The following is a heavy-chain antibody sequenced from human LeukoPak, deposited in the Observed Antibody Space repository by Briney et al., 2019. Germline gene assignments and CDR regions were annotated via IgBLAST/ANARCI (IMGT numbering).Heavy chain of an antibody. Sequence: GESLKISCAASGFAFSDYDMHWVRQATGKGLEWVSAIGTAGDTYYTGSVKGRFTISRENAKNSLYLQMNSLRAGDTAVYYCARVAKERVGGVYYFDYWGQGTLVTVSS. D-gene: IGHD1-1*01. J-gene: IGHJ4*02. V-gene: IGHV3-13*01. CDR1: GFAFSDYD. CDR2: IGTAGDT. CDR3: ARVAKERVGGVYYFDY.